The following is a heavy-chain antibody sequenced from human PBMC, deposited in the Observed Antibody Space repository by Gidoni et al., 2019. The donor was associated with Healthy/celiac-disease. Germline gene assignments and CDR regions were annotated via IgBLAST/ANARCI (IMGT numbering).Heavy chain of an antibody. V-gene: IGHV3-9*01. D-gene: IGHD4-4*01. J-gene: IGHJ6*02. CDR1: GFTFDDYA. CDR2: ISWNSGSI. CDR3: AKDIFGSNYYYYGMDV. Sequence: EVQLVESGGGLVQPGRSLRLSCAASGFTFDDYAMHWVRKAPGKGLEWVSGISWNSGSIGYADSVKGRFTISRDNAKNSLYLQMNSLRAEDTALYYCAKDIFGSNYYYYGMDVWGQGTTVTVSS.